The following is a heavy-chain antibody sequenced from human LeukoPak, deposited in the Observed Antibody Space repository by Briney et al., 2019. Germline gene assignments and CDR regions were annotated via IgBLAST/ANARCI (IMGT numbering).Heavy chain of an antibody. CDR2: IYYSGST. CDR3: ARGLDSSGYYYVSY. D-gene: IGHD3-22*01. V-gene: IGHV4-59*12. CDR1: GGSISSYY. Sequence: SETLSLTCTVSGGSISSYYWSWIRQPPGKGLEWIGYIYYSGSTNYNPSLKSRVTISVDTSKNQFSLKLSSVTAADTAVYYCARGLDSSGYYYVSYWGQGTLVTVSS. J-gene: IGHJ4*02.